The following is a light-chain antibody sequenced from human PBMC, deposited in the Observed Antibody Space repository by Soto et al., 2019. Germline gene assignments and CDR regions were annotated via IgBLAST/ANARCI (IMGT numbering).Light chain of an antibody. Sequence: QSALTQPRSVSGSPGQSVTISCTGTSSDVGGYNYVSWYQQHPGKAPKLMIYDVSKRPSGVPDRFSGSKSGNTASLTISGLQAEDEGDYYCCSYAGTYWVFGGGTKVTVL. CDR2: DVS. J-gene: IGLJ3*02. CDR3: CSYAGTYWV. V-gene: IGLV2-11*01. CDR1: SSDVGGYNY.